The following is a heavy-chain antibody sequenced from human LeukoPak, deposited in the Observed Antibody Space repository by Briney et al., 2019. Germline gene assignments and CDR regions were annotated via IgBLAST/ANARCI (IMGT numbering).Heavy chain of an antibody. CDR1: GGTFISYA. D-gene: IGHD2-15*01. Sequence: ASVKVSFKASGGTFISYAISWVRQAPGQGLEWMGGIIPIFGTANYAQKFQGRVTITADESTSTAYMELSSLRSEDTAVYYCARDHCSGGSCYSVLGLPRNWGQGTLVTVSS. CDR3: ARDHCSGGSCYSVLGLPRN. V-gene: IGHV1-69*13. J-gene: IGHJ4*02. CDR2: IIPIFGTA.